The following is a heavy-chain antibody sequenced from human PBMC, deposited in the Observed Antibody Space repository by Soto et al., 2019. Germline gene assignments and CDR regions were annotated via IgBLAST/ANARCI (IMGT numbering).Heavy chain of an antibody. Sequence: ASVKVSCKASGGTFSSYAISWVRQAPGQGLEWMGGIIPIFGTANYAQKFQGRVTITADESTSTAYMELSSLRSEDTAVYYCARTYYYDSSGYSRMPPSKPFDAFDIWGQGTMVTVSS. D-gene: IGHD3-22*01. V-gene: IGHV1-69*13. J-gene: IGHJ3*02. CDR2: IIPIFGTA. CDR3: ARTYYYDSSGYSRMPPSKPFDAFDI. CDR1: GGTFSSYA.